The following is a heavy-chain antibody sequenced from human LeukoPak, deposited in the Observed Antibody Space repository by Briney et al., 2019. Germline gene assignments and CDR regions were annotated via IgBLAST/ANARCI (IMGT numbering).Heavy chain of an antibody. J-gene: IGHJ4*02. CDR3: TTDRRWLQPYFDY. CDR1: GFTFSNAW. Sequence: GGSLRLSCAASGFTFSNAWMSWVRQAPGKGLGWVGRIKSKTDGGTTDYAAPVKGRFTISRDDSKNTLYLQMNSLKTEDTAVYYCTTDRRWLQPYFDYWGQGTLVTVSS. V-gene: IGHV3-15*01. D-gene: IGHD5-24*01. CDR2: IKSKTDGGTT.